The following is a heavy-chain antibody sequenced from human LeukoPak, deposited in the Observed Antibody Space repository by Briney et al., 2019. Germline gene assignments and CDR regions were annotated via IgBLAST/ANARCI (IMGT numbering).Heavy chain of an antibody. V-gene: IGHV1-3*03. CDR2: INAGNGNT. Sequence: ASVKVSCKASGYTFTSYAMHWVRQAPGQRLEWMGWINAGNGNTKYSQEFQGRVTITRDTSASTAYMELSSLRSEDTAVYYCAKDPYYYDSSGFGYWGQGTLVTVSS. D-gene: IGHD3-22*01. CDR1: GYTFTSYA. CDR3: AKDPYYYDSSGFGY. J-gene: IGHJ4*02.